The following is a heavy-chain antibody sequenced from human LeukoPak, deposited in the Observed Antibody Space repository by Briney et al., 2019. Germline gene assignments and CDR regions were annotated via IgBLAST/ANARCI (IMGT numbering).Heavy chain of an antibody. J-gene: IGHJ6*03. CDR1: GGSISSGSYY. CDR2: IYTSGST. D-gene: IGHD2-2*01. Sequence: PSETLSLTCTVSGGSISSGSYYWSWIRQPAGKGLEWIGRIYTSGSTNYNPSLKSRVTISVDTSKNQFSLKLSSVTAADTAVYYCASCSSTSCYADYYYYMDVWGKGTTVTISS. CDR3: ASCSSTSCYADYYYYMDV. V-gene: IGHV4-61*02.